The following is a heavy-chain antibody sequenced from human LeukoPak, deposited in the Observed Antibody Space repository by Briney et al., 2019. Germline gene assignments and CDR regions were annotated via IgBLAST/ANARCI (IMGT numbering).Heavy chain of an antibody. CDR2: INSDGSST. Sequence: PGGSLRLSCAASGFTLSSYWMHWVRQAPGKGLVWVSRINSDGSSTSYADSVKGRFTISRDNAKNTLYLQMNSLSAEDTAVYYCARVLGLVRATEPPGYWGQGTLVTVSS. CDR1: GFTLSSYW. V-gene: IGHV3-74*01. D-gene: IGHD1-14*01. J-gene: IGHJ4*02. CDR3: ARVLGLVRATEPPGY.